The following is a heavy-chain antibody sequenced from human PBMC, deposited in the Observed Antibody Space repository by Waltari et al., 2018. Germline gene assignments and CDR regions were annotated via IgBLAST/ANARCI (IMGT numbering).Heavy chain of an antibody. CDR1: GFTFSNYG. D-gene: IGHD1-26*01. CDR3: AKSTGSYYEVFDY. V-gene: IGHV3-23*04. CDR2: SSGRCGTT. Sequence: EVRLVESGGGLVQPGGSLTLSCAASGFTFSNYGMSWVRQAPGKGLECVSTSSGRCGTTFYADSVKGRFTMSKDNSKNTLFLQMNSLRFDDTAEYYCAKSTGSYYEVFDYWGRGTLVTVSS. J-gene: IGHJ4*02.